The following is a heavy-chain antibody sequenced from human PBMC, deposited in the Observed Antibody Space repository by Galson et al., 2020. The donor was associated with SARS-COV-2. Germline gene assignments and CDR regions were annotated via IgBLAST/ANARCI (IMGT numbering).Heavy chain of an antibody. CDR1: GGSISSSSYY. D-gene: IGHD3-9*01. V-gene: IGHV4-39*01. CDR3: ARQILTGYYSFYYFDY. J-gene: IGHJ4*02. Sequence: SETLSLTCTVSGGSISSSSYYWGWIRQPPGEGREWIGSIDYSESNYNNPSLTSRVTMSVDTSKNQFSLKLSSVTAADMAVYYCARQILTGYYSFYYFDYWGQGTLVTVSS. CDR2: IDYSESN.